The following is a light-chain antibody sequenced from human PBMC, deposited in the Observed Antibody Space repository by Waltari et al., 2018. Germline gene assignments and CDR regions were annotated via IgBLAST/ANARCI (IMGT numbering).Light chain of an antibody. CDR2: KAS. Sequence: RASESVSTWWSLYRQKPVKAPKLLIYKASTLESGVPSRFSGSGSGTEFTLTISSLQPDDFATYYCQQYNSYSLLTFGGGTKVEIK. J-gene: IGKJ4*01. V-gene: IGKV1-5*03. CDR3: QQYNSYSLLT. CDR1: ESVSTW.